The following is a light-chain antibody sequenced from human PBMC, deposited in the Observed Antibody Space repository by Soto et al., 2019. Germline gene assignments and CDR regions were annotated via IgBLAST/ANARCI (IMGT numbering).Light chain of an antibody. CDR3: QQSYTTASIT. CDR2: AAS. CDR1: QSISRN. Sequence: DIQMTQSPSSLSASVGDRVTITCRASQSISRNLNWYQHKPGKAPKLLIYAASSLQNGVPSRFSGGGSRTDFTLSISSLQPEDFGTYYCQQSYTTASITFGQGTRLEIK. J-gene: IGKJ5*01. V-gene: IGKV1-39*01.